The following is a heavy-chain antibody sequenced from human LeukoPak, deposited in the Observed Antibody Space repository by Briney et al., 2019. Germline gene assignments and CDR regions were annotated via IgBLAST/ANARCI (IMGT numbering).Heavy chain of an antibody. J-gene: IGHJ3*02. Sequence: GGSLRLSCAASGFTFSSYAMHWVRQAPGKGLEWVAVISYDGSNKYYADSVKGRFTISRDNSKNTLYLQMNSLRAEDTAVYYCAKGGQVIDDAFDIWGQGTMVTVSS. CDR3: AKGGQVIDDAFDI. V-gene: IGHV3-30-3*01. CDR2: ISYDGSNK. CDR1: GFTFSSYA.